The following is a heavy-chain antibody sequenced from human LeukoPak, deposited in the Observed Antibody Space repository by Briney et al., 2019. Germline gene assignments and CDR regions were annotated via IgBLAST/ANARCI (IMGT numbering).Heavy chain of an antibody. CDR2: ISGSGDST. CDR3: AKARGTDYGDYVIFDY. J-gene: IGHJ4*02. CDR1: GFTFNTFG. V-gene: IGHV3-23*01. Sequence: PGGSLRLSCATSGFTFNTFGMSWVRQAPGKGLEWVSSISGSGDSTYYSDSVKGRFAISRDNSKSTLFLQLNSLRAEDTALYYCAKARGTDYGDYVIFDYWGQGTLVTVSS. D-gene: IGHD4-17*01.